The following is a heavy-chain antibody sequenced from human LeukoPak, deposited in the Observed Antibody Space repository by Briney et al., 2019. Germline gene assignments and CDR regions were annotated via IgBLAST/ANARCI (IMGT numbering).Heavy chain of an antibody. V-gene: IGHV4-59*08. J-gene: IGHJ4*02. CDR3: ARHPFPKYDVWSGYSTAYYFDF. CDR2: IYYSGST. D-gene: IGHD3-3*01. CDR1: GGSISSYY. Sequence: PSETLSLTCTVSGGSISSYYWSWIRQPPGKGLEWIGYIYYSGSTNYNPSLKSRVTISVDTSKNQFSLKLSSVTAAETAVYYCARHPFPKYDVWSGYSTAYYFDFWGQGTRVTVP.